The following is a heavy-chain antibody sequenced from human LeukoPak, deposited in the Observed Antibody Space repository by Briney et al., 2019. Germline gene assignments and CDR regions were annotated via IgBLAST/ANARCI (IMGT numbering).Heavy chain of an antibody. CDR1: GFTFSDYY. V-gene: IGHV3-11*04. CDR2: ISNSGTTI. Sequence: PGGSLRLSCAASGFTFSDYYMSWIRQAPGKGLEWVSYISNSGTTIYYADSVKGRFTISRDNAKNSLYLQMNSLRAEDTAIYYCARRGYYDSSGYDYWGQGTLVTVSS. D-gene: IGHD3-22*01. CDR3: ARRGYYDSSGYDY. J-gene: IGHJ4*02.